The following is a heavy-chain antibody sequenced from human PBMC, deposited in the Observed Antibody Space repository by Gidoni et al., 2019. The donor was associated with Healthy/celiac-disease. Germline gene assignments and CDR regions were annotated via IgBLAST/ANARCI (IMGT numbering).Heavy chain of an antibody. J-gene: IGHJ4*02. CDR3: ARDPARSHDYGDYYFDY. Sequence: QVQLVESGGGVVQPGRSLRLSCAASGFTFSSYAMNGVRPAPGKGLEWVAVRSYDGSNKDYADSVKGRFTISRDNSKNTLYLQMNSLRAEDTAVYYCARDPARSHDYGDYYFDYWGQGTLVTVSS. CDR2: RSYDGSNK. CDR1: GFTFSSYA. D-gene: IGHD4-17*01. V-gene: IGHV3-30*01.